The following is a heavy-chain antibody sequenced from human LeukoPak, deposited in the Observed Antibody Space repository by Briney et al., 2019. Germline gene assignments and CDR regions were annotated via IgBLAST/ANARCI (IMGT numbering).Heavy chain of an antibody. V-gene: IGHV4-59*01. CDR2: IYYSGST. J-gene: IGHJ4*02. CDR1: GGSISSYY. CDR3: ARGYDSSGYYLYFDY. Sequence: SETPSLTCTVSGGSISSYYWSWIRQPPGKGLEWIGYIYYSGSTNYNPSLKSQVTISVDTSKNQFSLKLSSVTAADTAVYYCARGYDSSGYYLYFDYWGQGTLVTVSS. D-gene: IGHD3-22*01.